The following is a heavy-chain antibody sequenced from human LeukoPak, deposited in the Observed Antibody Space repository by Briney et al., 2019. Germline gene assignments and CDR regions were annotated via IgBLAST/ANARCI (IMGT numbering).Heavy chain of an antibody. CDR2: IKSDGST. CDR1: GFTFSSHW. D-gene: IGHD3-22*01. CDR3: ARAPSEIGGYYPEYFRH. Sequence: PGGSLRLSCAASGFTFSSHWMHWVRQAPGEGLVWVSRIKSDGSTNYADSVKGRFTISRDNAKNTVSLQMNSLRAEDTGVYYCARAPSEIGGYYPEYFRHWGQGTLVTVSS. V-gene: IGHV3-74*01. J-gene: IGHJ1*01.